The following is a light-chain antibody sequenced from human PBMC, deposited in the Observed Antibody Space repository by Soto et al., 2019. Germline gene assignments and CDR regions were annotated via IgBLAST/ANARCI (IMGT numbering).Light chain of an antibody. CDR3: HQRTNWPPYT. CDR1: QDISTY. V-gene: IGKV3-11*01. CDR2: DAS. Sequence: DILLTQSPATLSLSPGERATLSCRASQDISTYLAWYQQKPGQPPRLLIYDASHRATGIPARFSGSGSGTDFTLTISSLEPEDFAVYYCHQRTNWPPYTFGQGTKLEIK. J-gene: IGKJ2*01.